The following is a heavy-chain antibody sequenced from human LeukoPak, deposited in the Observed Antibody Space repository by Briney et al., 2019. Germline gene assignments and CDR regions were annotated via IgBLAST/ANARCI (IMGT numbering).Heavy chain of an antibody. CDR3: ARENYDSSGPPDY. D-gene: IGHD3-22*01. Sequence: SQTLSLTCTVSGGSISSGGYYWSWIRQHPAKGLEWIGYIYYSGSTYYNPSLKSRVTISVDTSKNQFSLKLSSVTAADTAVYYCARENYDSSGPPDYWGQGTLVTVSS. CDR1: GGSISSGGYY. J-gene: IGHJ4*02. V-gene: IGHV4-31*03. CDR2: IYYSGST.